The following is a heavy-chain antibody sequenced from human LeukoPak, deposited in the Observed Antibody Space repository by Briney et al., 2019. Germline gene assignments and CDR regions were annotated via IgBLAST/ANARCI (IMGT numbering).Heavy chain of an antibody. J-gene: IGHJ4*02. D-gene: IGHD2-15*01. V-gene: IGHV1-2*02. CDR3: ASLDCSGGSCYLRPYFDY. Sequence: GASVKVSCKASGYTFTGYYMHWVRQAPGQGLEWMGWINPNSGGTNYAQKFQGRVTMTRDTSISTAYMELSRLRSDDTAVYYCASLDCSGGSCYLRPYFDYWGQGTLVTVSS. CDR1: GYTFTGYY. CDR2: INPNSGGT.